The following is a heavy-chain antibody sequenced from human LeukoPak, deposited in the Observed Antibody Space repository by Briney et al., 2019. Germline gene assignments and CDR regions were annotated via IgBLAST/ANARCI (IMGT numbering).Heavy chain of an antibody. CDR1: GGSISSGGYS. D-gene: IGHD3-22*01. V-gene: IGHV4-30-2*01. CDR2: TYHSGST. J-gene: IGHJ4*02. Sequence: SQTLSLTCAVSGGSISSGGYSWSWIRQPPGKGLEWIGYTYHSGSTYYNPSLKSRVTISVDRSKNQFSLKLSSVTAADTAVYYCAREDDSSGYDYWGQGTLVTVSS. CDR3: AREDDSSGYDY.